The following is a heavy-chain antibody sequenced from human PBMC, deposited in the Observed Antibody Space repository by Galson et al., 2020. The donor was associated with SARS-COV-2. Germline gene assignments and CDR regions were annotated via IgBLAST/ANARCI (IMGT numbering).Heavy chain of an antibody. Sequence: PGGSLSLSCAASGFTSSDYYMSWIRQAPGKGQEWVSYISSSSSYTNYADPVKCRFTISRNNAKNSLYLQMNSLRAEDTAVYYCARDLSDTIFGVVVYYYYYMDVWGKGTTVTVSS. V-gene: IGHV3-11*06. CDR2: ISSSSSYT. J-gene: IGHJ6*03. D-gene: IGHD3-3*01. CDR3: ARDLSDTIFGVVVYYYYYMDV. CDR1: GFTSSDYY.